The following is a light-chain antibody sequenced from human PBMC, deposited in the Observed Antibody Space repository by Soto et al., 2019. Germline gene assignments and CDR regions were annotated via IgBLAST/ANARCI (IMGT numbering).Light chain of an antibody. V-gene: IGKV1-39*01. J-gene: IGKJ1*01. CDR3: QQSYSSPPT. CDR2: AAS. Sequence: DIPMTQSPSSLSASVGDRVTITCRASQSISSYLNWYQQKPGKAPKLLIYAASNLQSGVPSRFSGSGSGTDFTLTISSLQPEDFATYYCQQSYSSPPTFGQGTKVEIK. CDR1: QSISSY.